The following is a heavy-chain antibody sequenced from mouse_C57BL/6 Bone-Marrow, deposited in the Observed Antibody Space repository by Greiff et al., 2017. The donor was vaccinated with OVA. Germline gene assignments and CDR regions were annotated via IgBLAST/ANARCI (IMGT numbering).Heavy chain of an antibody. J-gene: IGHJ1*03. Sequence: QVQLQQPGAELVRPGSSVKLSCKASGYTFTSYWMHWVKQRPIQGLEWIGNIDPSDSETHYNQKFKDKATLTVDKSSSTAYMQLSSLTSEDSAVYYCARMRITTVVATDFDVWGTGTTVTVSS. V-gene: IGHV1-52*01. CDR1: GYTFTSYW. D-gene: IGHD1-1*01. CDR3: ARMRITTVVATDFDV. CDR2: IDPSDSET.